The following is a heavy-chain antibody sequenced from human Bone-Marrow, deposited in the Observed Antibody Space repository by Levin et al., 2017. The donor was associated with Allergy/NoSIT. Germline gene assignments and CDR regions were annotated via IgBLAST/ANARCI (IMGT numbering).Heavy chain of an antibody. CDR2: IYSGGST. V-gene: IGHV3-53*01. CDR3: ARGWFGELLSH. CDR1: GFTVSSNY. D-gene: IGHD3-10*01. Sequence: GGSLRLSCAASGFTVSSNYMSWVRQAPGKGPEWVSVIYSGGSTYYADSVKGRFTISRDNSKNTLFLQMNSLRAEDTAVYYCARGWFGELLSHWGQGTLVTVSS. J-gene: IGHJ4*02.